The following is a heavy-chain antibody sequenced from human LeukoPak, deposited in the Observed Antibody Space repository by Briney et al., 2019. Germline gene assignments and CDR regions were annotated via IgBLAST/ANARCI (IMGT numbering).Heavy chain of an antibody. CDR3: ARAVSGRFDY. CDR2: IYYSGST. J-gene: IGHJ4*02. Sequence: SETLSLICTVSGGSINNYYWSWIRQPPGKGLEWAGYIYYSGSTNYNPSLNSRVTISVDTSKNQFSLRLSSVTAADTAIYYCARAVSGRFDYWGQGTLVTVSS. D-gene: IGHD6-19*01. V-gene: IGHV4-59*08. CDR1: GGSINNYY.